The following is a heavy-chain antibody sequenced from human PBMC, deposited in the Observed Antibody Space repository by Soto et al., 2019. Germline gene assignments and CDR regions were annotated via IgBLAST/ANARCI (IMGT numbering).Heavy chain of an antibody. D-gene: IGHD2-15*01. CDR1: GGSISSGGYY. CDR3: AKDTYCSGGSCYFDY. V-gene: IGHV4-31*03. CDR2: IYYSGST. Sequence: SETLSLTCTVSGGSISSGGYYWSWIRQHPGKGLEWIGYIYYSGSTYYNPSLKSRVTISVDTSKNTLFLQINSLRVEDTAVYYCAKDTYCSGGSCYFDYWGQGTLVTVSS. J-gene: IGHJ4*02.